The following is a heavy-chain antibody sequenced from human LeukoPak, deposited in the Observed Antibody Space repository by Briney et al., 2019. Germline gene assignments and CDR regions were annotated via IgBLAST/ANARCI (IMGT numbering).Heavy chain of an antibody. CDR3: ARAPIVATTIDY. CDR2: IIPILGIA. CDR1: GGTFSSYT. Sequence: GASVKVSCKASGGTFSSYTISRVRQAPGQGLEWMGRIIPILGIANYAQKFQGRVTITAGKSTSTAYMELSSLRSEDTAVYYCARAPIVATTIDYWGQGTLVTVSS. V-gene: IGHV1-69*02. D-gene: IGHD5-12*01. J-gene: IGHJ4*02.